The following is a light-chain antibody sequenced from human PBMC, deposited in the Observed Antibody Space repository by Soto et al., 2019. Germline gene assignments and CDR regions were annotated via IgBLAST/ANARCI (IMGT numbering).Light chain of an antibody. V-gene: IGKV3-11*01. Sequence: EIVLTQSPATLSLSPGERATLSCRASQSVSSYLAWYQQKPGQAPRLLIYDASNRATGIPARFSGSGSGTDFTLTISSLEPEDFAVYYCQQRSNWLRTFGQGTRREIK. CDR3: QQRSNWLRT. J-gene: IGKJ5*01. CDR1: QSVSSY. CDR2: DAS.